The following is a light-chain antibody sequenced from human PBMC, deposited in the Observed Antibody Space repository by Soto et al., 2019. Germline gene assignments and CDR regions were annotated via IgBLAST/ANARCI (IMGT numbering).Light chain of an antibody. V-gene: IGKV3-20*01. CDR3: QQYGSSPPIT. J-gene: IGKJ5*01. CDR1: QSVTSSS. CDR2: DAS. Sequence: EIVLTQSPCTLSLSPGARATLSCRAGQSVTSSSLAWYQQKPGQAPRLXIYDASSRATGIPDRFSGSGSGTDFTLTISRLEPEDFAVYYCQQYGSSPPITFGQGTRLEIK.